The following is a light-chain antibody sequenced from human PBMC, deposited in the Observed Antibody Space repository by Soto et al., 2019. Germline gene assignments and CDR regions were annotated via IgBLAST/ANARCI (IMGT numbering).Light chain of an antibody. CDR1: SNDVGTYNL. CDR3: CSYGRSVV. CDR2: EAS. Sequence: QSVLTQPASVSGSPGQSITISCTGISNDVGTYNLVSWYQHHPGKAPKLIIYEASKRPSGVPNRFSGSKSGNTASLTISGHHAEDEADYYCCSYGRSVVFGGGTKLTVL. J-gene: IGLJ2*01. V-gene: IGLV2-23*01.